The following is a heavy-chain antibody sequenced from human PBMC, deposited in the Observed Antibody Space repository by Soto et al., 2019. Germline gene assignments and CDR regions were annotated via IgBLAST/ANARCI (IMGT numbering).Heavy chain of an antibody. D-gene: IGHD6-19*01. V-gene: IGHV3-33*01. CDR3: ARDDIPGRAVAIYGMDV. Sequence: GGSLRLSCAASGFTFSNYGMHWVRQAPGKGLEWVAVIWYDGSNKYYADPVKGRFTISRDNSKNTLYLQINSLRAEDTAVYYCARDDIPGRAVAIYGMDVWGQGTTVTVS. J-gene: IGHJ6*02. CDR1: GFTFSNYG. CDR2: IWYDGSNK.